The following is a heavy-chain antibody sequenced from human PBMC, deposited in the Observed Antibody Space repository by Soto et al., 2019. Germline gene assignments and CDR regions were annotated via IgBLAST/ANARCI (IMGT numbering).Heavy chain of an antibody. CDR1: PGSFSGYY. CDR3: ARGSWWLGNYYDYGMDV. Sequence: SETLSLPCAVYPGSFSGYYWSWIRQPPGRGLEWIGEINHSGSTNYNPSLKSRVTISVDTSKNQFSLKLSSVTAADTAVYYCARGSWWLGNYYDYGMDVWGQGTTVTVSS. CDR2: INHSGST. V-gene: IGHV4-34*01. D-gene: IGHD6-19*01. J-gene: IGHJ6*02.